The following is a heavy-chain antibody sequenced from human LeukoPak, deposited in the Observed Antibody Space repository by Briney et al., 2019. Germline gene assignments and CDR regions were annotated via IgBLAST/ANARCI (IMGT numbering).Heavy chain of an antibody. CDR1: GGSISSSSYH. V-gene: IGHV4-39*01. CDR3: AARGIAVAGTVFDY. Sequence: SETLSLTCTVSGGSISSSSYHWGWIRQPPGKGLEWIGNIYYSGSTYYNPSLKSRVTISVDRSKNQFSLKLSSVTAADTAVYYCAARGIAVAGTVFDYWGQGTLVTVSS. J-gene: IGHJ4*02. D-gene: IGHD6-19*01. CDR2: IYYSGST.